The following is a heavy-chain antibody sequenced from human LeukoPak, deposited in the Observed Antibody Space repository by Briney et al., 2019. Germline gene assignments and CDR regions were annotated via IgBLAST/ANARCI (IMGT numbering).Heavy chain of an antibody. Sequence: PSETLSLTCTVSGGSISSGGYYWSWIRQHPGKGLEWIGYIYYSGSTYYNPSLKSRVTISVDTSKNQFSLKLSSVTAADTAVYYCARGPWFGESPYYFDYWGQGTLVTVSS. CDR2: IYYSGST. CDR1: GGSISSGGYY. J-gene: IGHJ4*02. CDR3: ARGPWFGESPYYFDY. V-gene: IGHV4-31*03. D-gene: IGHD3-10*01.